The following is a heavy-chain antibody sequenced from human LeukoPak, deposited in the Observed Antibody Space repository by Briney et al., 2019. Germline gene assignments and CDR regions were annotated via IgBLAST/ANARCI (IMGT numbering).Heavy chain of an antibody. D-gene: IGHD3-10*01. CDR1: GGTFSSYA. V-gene: IGHV1-18*01. CDR2: ISAYNGNT. CDR3: AREYYYGSGSESLGYYFDY. J-gene: IGHJ4*02. Sequence: ASVKVSCKASGGTFSSYAISWVRQAPGQGLEWMGWISAYNGNTNYAQKLQGRVTMTADTSTSTAYMELSSLRSEDTAVYYCAREYYYGSGSESLGYYFDYWGQGTLVTVSS.